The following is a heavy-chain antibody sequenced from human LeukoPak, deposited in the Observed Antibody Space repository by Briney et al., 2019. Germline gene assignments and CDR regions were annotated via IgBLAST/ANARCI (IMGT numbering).Heavy chain of an antibody. CDR1: GFTFSSYA. D-gene: IGHD3-22*01. J-gene: IGHJ4*02. V-gene: IGHV3-23*01. CDR2: ISGSGGST. CDR3: AKALGYYYDSSGSTLDY. Sequence: GGSLRLSCAASGFTFSSYAMSWVRQAPGKGLEWVSAISGSGGSTYYADSVKGRFTISRDNSKNTMYLQMNSLRAEDTAVYYCAKALGYYYDSSGSTLDYWGQGTLVTVSS.